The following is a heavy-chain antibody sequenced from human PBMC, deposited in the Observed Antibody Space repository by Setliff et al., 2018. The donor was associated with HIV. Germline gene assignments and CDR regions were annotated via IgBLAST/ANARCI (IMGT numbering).Heavy chain of an antibody. J-gene: IGHJ4*02. CDR3: ARGPSLQTTLFDY. CDR1: GGAISSRSYY. V-gene: IGHV4-61*01. Sequence: SETLSLTCTVSGGAISSRSYYWSWIRQPPGEGLEWIGYIYYSGSTNYNPSLKSRVTISVDTSKNQFSLKLTSVTAADTAVYYCARGPSLQTTLFDYWGQGTLVTVSS. CDR2: IYYSGST.